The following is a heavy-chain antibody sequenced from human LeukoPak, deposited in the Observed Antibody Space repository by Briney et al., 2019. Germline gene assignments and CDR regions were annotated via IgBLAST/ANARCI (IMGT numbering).Heavy chain of an antibody. V-gene: IGHV4-39*07. CDR2: GYSGGST. J-gene: IGHJ5*02. CDR3: AREMARGRFDP. CDR1: GGSISSGSYY. Sequence: SETLSLTCTVSGGSISSGSYYWGWMRRPPQKGLEWIGSGYSGGSTYCDPSLKSRVTISVDTSKNQFSLKLSSVTAADTAVYYCAREMARGRFDPWGQGTLVTVSS. D-gene: IGHD3-10*01.